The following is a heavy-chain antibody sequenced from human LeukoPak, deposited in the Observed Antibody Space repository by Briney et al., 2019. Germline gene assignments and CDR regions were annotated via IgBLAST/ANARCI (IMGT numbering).Heavy chain of an antibody. Sequence: GGSLRLSCAASGFTFSSYSMNWVRPAPGKGLEWVSSISSSSSYIYYADSVKGRFTISRDNAKNSLYLQMNSLRAEDTAVYYCARDYYGDYALDYWGQGTLVTVSS. D-gene: IGHD4-17*01. CDR2: ISSSSSYI. CDR3: ARDYYGDYALDY. CDR1: GFTFSSYS. J-gene: IGHJ4*02. V-gene: IGHV3-21*01.